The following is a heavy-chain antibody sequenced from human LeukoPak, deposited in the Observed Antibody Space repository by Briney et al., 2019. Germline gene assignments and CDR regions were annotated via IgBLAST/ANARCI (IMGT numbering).Heavy chain of an antibody. CDR3: ARGSNYGSGSYLLFDY. Sequence: ASVKVSCKTSGYTFTSYAISWVRQATGQGLEWMGWMNPNSGNTGYAQKFQGRVTMTRNTSISTAYMELSSLRSEDTAVYYCARGSNYGSGSYLLFDYWGQGTLVTVSS. CDR1: GYTFTSYA. J-gene: IGHJ4*02. CDR2: MNPNSGNT. D-gene: IGHD3-10*01. V-gene: IGHV1-8*02.